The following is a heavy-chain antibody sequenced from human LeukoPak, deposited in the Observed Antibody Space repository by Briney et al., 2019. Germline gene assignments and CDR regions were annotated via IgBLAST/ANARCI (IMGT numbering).Heavy chain of an antibody. CDR2: IYYSGST. CDR3: ARGGYDFWSGYYTYWFDP. D-gene: IGHD3-3*01. V-gene: IGHV4-39*01. Sequence: SETLSLTCTVSGGSISSSSYYWGWIRQPPGTGREGFGSIYYSGSTYYNPSLKSRVTISVDTSKNQFSLKLSSVTAADTAVYYCARGGYDFWSGYYTYWFDPWGQGTLVTVSS. J-gene: IGHJ5*02. CDR1: GGSISSSSYY.